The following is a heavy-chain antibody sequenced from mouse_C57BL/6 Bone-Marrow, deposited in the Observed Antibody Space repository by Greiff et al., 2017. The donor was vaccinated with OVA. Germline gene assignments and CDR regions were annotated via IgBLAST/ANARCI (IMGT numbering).Heavy chain of an antibody. CDR3: ALYYDYGYAMDY. CDR1: GYTFTSYW. D-gene: IGHD2-4*01. Sequence: VQLQQPGAELVMPGASVKLSCKASGYTFTSYWMHWVKQRPGQGLEWIGEIDPSDSYTNYNQKFKGKSTLTVDKPSSTAYMQLSSLTSEDSAVYYCALYYDYGYAMDYWGQGTSVTVSS. CDR2: IDPSDSYT. J-gene: IGHJ4*01. V-gene: IGHV1-69*01.